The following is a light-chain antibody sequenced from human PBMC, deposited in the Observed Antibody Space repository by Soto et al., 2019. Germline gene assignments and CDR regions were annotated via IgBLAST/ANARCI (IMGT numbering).Light chain of an antibody. CDR1: SSDVGGYNY. CDR2: EVS. Sequence: QSALTQPPSASGSPGQSVTISCTGTSSDVGGYNYVSWYQQHPGKAPKLLIYEVSKRPSGVPDRFAGSKSGNTASLTVAGLQAEDEADYCCSSYAGSNNFEVVFGGGTKLTVL. CDR3: SSYAGSNNFEVV. J-gene: IGLJ2*01. V-gene: IGLV2-8*01.